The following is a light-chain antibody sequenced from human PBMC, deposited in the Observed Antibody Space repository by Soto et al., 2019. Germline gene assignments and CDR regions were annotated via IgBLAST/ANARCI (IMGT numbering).Light chain of an antibody. V-gene: IGKV1-12*02. Sequence: DIQMTQSPSSVYASGGDRVTITRRASQDISPWSGWYQQKSGTAPKLLIYGASTLQSGVPSRFSGSGSGTEFTLTISSLQPVDSATYYCQQAQSSSWTFGQGTKV. CDR3: QQAQSSSWT. CDR1: QDISPW. J-gene: IGKJ1*01. CDR2: GAS.